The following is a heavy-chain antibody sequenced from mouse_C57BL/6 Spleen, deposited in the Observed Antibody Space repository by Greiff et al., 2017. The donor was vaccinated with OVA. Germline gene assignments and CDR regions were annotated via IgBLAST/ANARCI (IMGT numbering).Heavy chain of an antibody. V-gene: IGHV1-82*01. CDR3: ARDGNYEKYFDV. Sequence: VKLMESGPELVKPGASVKISCKASGYAFSSSWMNWVKQRPGKGLEWIGRIYPGDGDTNYNGKFKGKATLTADKSSSTAYMQLSSLTSEDSAVYFCARDGNYEKYFDVWGTGTTVTVSS. CDR2: IYPGDGDT. CDR1: GYAFSSSW. D-gene: IGHD2-1*01. J-gene: IGHJ1*03.